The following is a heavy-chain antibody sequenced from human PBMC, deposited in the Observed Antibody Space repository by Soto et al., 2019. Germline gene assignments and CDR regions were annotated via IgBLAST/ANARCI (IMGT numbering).Heavy chain of an antibody. CDR2: IWYDGSNK. Sequence: GGSLRLSCAASGFTFSSYCIHWVRQAPCKGLEWVAVIWYDGSNKYYADSVKGRFTISRDNSKNTLYLQMNSLRAEDTAVYYCARDPISGLEFIPGNWFDPWGQGTLVTVSS. J-gene: IGHJ5*02. CDR3: ARDPISGLEFIPGNWFDP. D-gene: IGHD3-3*01. CDR1: GFTFSSYC. V-gene: IGHV3-33*01.